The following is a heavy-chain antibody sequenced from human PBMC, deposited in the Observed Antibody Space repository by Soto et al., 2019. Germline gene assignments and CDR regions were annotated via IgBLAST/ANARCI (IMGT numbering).Heavy chain of an antibody. Sequence: GGSLRLSCEASGFTFSGSWMSWVRQAPGKGLEWVANINEDGSGKDYVDSVKGRFTISRDNSKNTLYLQMNSLRAEDTAVYYCAKEYPSGSYYVYYFDYWGQGTLVTVSS. CDR2: INEDGSGK. J-gene: IGHJ4*02. V-gene: IGHV3-7*03. D-gene: IGHD1-26*01. CDR1: GFTFSGSW. CDR3: AKEYPSGSYYVYYFDY.